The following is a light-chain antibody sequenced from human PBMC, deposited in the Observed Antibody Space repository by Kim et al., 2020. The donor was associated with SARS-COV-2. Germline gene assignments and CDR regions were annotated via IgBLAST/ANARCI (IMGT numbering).Light chain of an antibody. Sequence: SDTISCTGTGSGVGGYNDVSWYQQHPGKAPKLMIYDVSKRPSGVPDRFSGSESGNTASLTISGLQDEDEADYYCCSYAGSYNWVFGGGTQLTVL. J-gene: IGLJ3*02. CDR3: CSYAGSYNWV. CDR2: DVS. CDR1: GSGVGGYND. V-gene: IGLV2-11*01.